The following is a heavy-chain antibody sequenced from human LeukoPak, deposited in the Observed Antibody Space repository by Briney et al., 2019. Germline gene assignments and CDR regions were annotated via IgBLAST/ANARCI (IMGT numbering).Heavy chain of an antibody. Sequence: PGGSLRLSCAASGFTFSSYSMNWVRQAPGKGLEWVSSISSSSSYIYYADSVKGRFTISRDNAKNSLYLQMNSLRAEDTAVYYCARDRLAYCGGDCNNAFDYWGQGTLVTVSS. J-gene: IGHJ4*02. V-gene: IGHV3-21*01. CDR2: ISSSSSYI. CDR1: GFTFSSYS. CDR3: ARDRLAYCGGDCNNAFDY. D-gene: IGHD2-21*02.